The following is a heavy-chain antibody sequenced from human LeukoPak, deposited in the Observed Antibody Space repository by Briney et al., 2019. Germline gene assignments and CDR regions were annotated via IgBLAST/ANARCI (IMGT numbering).Heavy chain of an antibody. V-gene: IGHV3-64*01. Sequence: GGSLRLSCAASGFTFSSYAMHWVRQAPGKGPEYVSAISSNGGSTYYANSVKGRFTISRDNSKNTLYLQMGSLRAEDMAVYYCARSRQAYYYYGMDVWGQGTTVTVSS. D-gene: IGHD2-2*01. CDR3: ARSRQAYYYYGMDV. CDR1: GFTFSSYA. CDR2: ISSNGGST. J-gene: IGHJ6*02.